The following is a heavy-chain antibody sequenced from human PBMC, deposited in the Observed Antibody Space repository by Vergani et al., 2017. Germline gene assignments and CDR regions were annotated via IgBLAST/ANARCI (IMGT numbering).Heavy chain of an antibody. J-gene: IGHJ4*02. Sequence: QVQLVQSGAEVKKPGASVKVSCKASGYTFTSYYMHWVRQAPGQGLEWMGIINPSGGSTSYAQKFQGRVTMTRDTSTSTVYMGLSSLRSEDTAVYYCARDLPLTYSGSCWGGYYFDYWGQGTLVTVSS. D-gene: IGHD1-26*01. V-gene: IGHV1-46*01. CDR2: INPSGGST. CDR3: ARDLPLTYSGSCWGGYYFDY. CDR1: GYTFTSYY.